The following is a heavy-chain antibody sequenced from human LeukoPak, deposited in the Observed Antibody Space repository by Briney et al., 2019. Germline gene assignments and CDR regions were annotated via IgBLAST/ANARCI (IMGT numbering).Heavy chain of an antibody. CDR1: GYTFTSYY. CDR2: INPSGGST. J-gene: IGHJ2*01. V-gene: IGHV1-46*01. CDR3: ARGIISSGPHWYFDL. Sequence: GASVKVSCKASGYTFTSYYMHWVRRAPGQGLEWMGIINPSGGSTSYAQKFQGRVTMTRDTSTSTVYMELSSLRSEDTAVYYCARGIISSGPHWYFDLWGRGTLVTVSS. D-gene: IGHD6-19*01.